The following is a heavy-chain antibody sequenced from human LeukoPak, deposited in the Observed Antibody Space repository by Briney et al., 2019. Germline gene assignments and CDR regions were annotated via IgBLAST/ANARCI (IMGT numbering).Heavy chain of an antibody. Sequence: ASVKVSCKASGYIFTGYGMNWVRQAPGQGLEWMGWINTNTGNPTYAQGFTGRFVFSLDTSVSTAYLQISSLKAEDTAVYYCARDRGYYEVLRAFDIWGQGTMVTVSS. J-gene: IGHJ3*02. D-gene: IGHD3-22*01. CDR3: ARDRGYYEVLRAFDI. CDR2: INTNTGNP. V-gene: IGHV7-4-1*02. CDR1: GYIFTGYG.